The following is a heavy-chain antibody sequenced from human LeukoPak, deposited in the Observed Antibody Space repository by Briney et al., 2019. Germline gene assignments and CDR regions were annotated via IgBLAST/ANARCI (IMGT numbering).Heavy chain of an antibody. J-gene: IGHJ4*02. CDR3: ARAPSAYYDFWSGERYYFDY. CDR2: ISSSSSTI. D-gene: IGHD3-3*01. Sequence: GGSLRLSCAASGFTFSSYSMNWVRQAPGKGLEWVSYISSSSSTIYYADSVKGRFTISRDNAKNSLYLQMNSLRAEDTAVYYCARAPSAYYDFWSGERYYFDYWGQGTLVTVSS. CDR1: GFTFSSYS. V-gene: IGHV3-48*01.